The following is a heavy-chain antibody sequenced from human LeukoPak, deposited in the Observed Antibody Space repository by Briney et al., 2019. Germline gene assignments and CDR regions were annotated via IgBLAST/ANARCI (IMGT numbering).Heavy chain of an antibody. V-gene: IGHV4-31*03. Sequence: TASQTLSLTCTVSGGSISSGDYYWNWIRQHPEKSLEWIGYIFYSGSAYYNPSLKSRVTISVDTSKNQFSLKLSSVTAADTAVYYCARGSTLIRGFDYWAREPWSPSPQ. D-gene: IGHD3-10*01. CDR2: IFYSGSA. CDR1: GGSISSGDYY. J-gene: IGHJ4*02. CDR3: ARGSTLIRGFDY.